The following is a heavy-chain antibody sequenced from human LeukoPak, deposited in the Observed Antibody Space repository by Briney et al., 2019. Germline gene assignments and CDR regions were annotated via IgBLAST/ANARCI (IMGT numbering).Heavy chain of an antibody. V-gene: IGHV4-59*08. Sequence: SETLSLPCTVSGGSITRSYWSWIRQPPGKGLEWIGYIYYSGSSSYNPSLKSRLTISLNTTKNQFPLKLSSVTAADAAVYYCARRNTSKGSFENWGQETLVSVSS. CDR3: ARRNTSKGSFEN. CDR1: GGSITRSY. CDR2: IYYSGSS. D-gene: IGHD2/OR15-2a*01. J-gene: IGHJ4*02.